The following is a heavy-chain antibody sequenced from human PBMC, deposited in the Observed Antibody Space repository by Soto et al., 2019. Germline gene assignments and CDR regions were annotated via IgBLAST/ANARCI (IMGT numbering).Heavy chain of an antibody. CDR3: ARRFHQAPRGYSGYGTGAFDI. V-gene: IGHV4-30-2*01. CDR2: IYHSGST. J-gene: IGHJ3*02. CDR1: GGSISSGGYS. D-gene: IGHD5-12*01. Sequence: QLQLQESGSGLVKPSQTLSLTCAVSGGSISSGGYSWSWIRQPPGKGLEWIGYIYHSGSTYYNPSLTSRVTISVDRSKNQFSLKLSSVTAADTAVYYCARRFHQAPRGYSGYGTGAFDIWGQGTMVTVSS.